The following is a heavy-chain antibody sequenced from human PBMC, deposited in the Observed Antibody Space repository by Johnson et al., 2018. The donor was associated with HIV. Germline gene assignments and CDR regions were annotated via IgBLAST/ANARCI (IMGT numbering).Heavy chain of an antibody. D-gene: IGHD3-22*01. V-gene: IGHV3-9*01. CDR3: ARDPELDYFDNRAFDI. CDR1: GFTFDDYA. CDR2: ISWNSGSI. J-gene: IGHJ3*02. Sequence: VQLVESGGGLVQPGRSLRLSCAASGFTFDDYAMHWVRQAPGKGLEWVSGISWNSGSIGYADSVKGRFTISRDNAKNSLYLQMNSLRAEDTALYYCARDPELDYFDNRAFDIWGQGTMVTVSS.